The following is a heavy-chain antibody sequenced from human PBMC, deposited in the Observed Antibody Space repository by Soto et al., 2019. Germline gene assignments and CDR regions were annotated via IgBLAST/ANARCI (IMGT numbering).Heavy chain of an antibody. CDR2: MFPGDSDT. CDR3: ARAVAGDRIDY. J-gene: IGHJ4*02. Sequence: ETQLVQSGAEVRKPGESLKISCEASGYTFSNHWIAWVRQMPGKGLEWMGVMFPGDSDTRYGPSFQGRVIISADKSINTAYLQWDSLEASDTGIYYCARAVAGDRIDYWGPGTRVTVSS. CDR1: GYTFSNHW. D-gene: IGHD6-19*01. V-gene: IGHV5-51*01.